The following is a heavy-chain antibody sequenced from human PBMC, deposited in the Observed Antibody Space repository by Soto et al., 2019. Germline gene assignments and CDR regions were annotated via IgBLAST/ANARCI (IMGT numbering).Heavy chain of an antibody. V-gene: IGHV1-69*01. Sequence: QVQLVQSGAEVKKPGSSVKVSCKASGGIFSSYAISWLRQAPGQGLEWMGAVIPILGQAYYAQNFQDRVTITADEFTRTAYMDLISLRSDDTAVYFCARVGGVGAPPGSDFWGQGTLVTVSS. CDR3: ARVGGVGAPPGSDF. CDR1: GGIFSSYA. CDR2: VIPILGQA. J-gene: IGHJ4*02. D-gene: IGHD1-26*01.